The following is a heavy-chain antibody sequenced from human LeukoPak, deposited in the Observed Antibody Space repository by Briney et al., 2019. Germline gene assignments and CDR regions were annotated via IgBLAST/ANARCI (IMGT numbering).Heavy chain of an antibody. CDR1: GYTFTSYG. CDR3: ARDIKLRAAAGPRITPGTY. J-gene: IGHJ4*02. Sequence: ASVKVSCKASGYTFTSYGISWVRQAPGQGLEWMEWISAYNGNTNYAQKLQGRVTMTTDTSTSTAYMELRSLRSDDTAVYYCARDIKLRAAAGPRITPGTYWGQGTLVTVSS. D-gene: IGHD6-13*01. V-gene: IGHV1-18*01. CDR2: ISAYNGNT.